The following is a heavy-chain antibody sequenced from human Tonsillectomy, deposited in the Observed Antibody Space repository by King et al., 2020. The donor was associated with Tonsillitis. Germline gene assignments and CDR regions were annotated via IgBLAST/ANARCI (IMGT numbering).Heavy chain of an antibody. D-gene: IGHD2-15*01. CDR1: GDSISRDNYY. J-gene: IGHJ4*02. V-gene: IGHV4-31*03. CDR2: ILHSGST. CDR3: AREVVV. Sequence: QLQESGPGLVKPSQTLSLTCTVSGDSISRDNYYWSWIRQYPGKGLEWIGHILHSGSTYYNPSPKSRVTMSVDTSKNQFSLRLTSVTAADTAVYYCAREVVVWSQGTLVTVPS.